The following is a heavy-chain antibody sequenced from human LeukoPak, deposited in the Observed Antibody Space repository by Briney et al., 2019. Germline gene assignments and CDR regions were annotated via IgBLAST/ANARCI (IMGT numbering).Heavy chain of an antibody. CDR1: GFTFSSYA. Sequence: GRSLRLSCAASGFTFSSYAMPWVRQAPGKGLEWVAIISYDGSNKYYADSVKGRFTISRDNSKNTLYLQMNSLRAEDTAVYYCARGVAAAGTEAFDIWGQGTMVTVSS. V-gene: IGHV3-30*01. CDR3: ARGVAAAGTEAFDI. J-gene: IGHJ3*02. CDR2: ISYDGSNK. D-gene: IGHD6-13*01.